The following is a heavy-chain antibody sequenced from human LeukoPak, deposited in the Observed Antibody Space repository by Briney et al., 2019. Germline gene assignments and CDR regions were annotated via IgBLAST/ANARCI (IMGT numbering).Heavy chain of an antibody. V-gene: IGHV1-18*01. CDR3: ARIYYDFWSGYYSFRGFDY. J-gene: IGHJ4*02. D-gene: IGHD3-3*01. Sequence: GASVKVSCMASGYTFTSYGISWVRQAPGQGLEWMGWISAYNGNTNYAQKLQGRVTMTTDTSTSTAYMELRSLRSDDTAVYYCARIYYDFWSGYYSFRGFDYWGQGTLVTVSS. CDR1: GYTFTSYG. CDR2: ISAYNGNT.